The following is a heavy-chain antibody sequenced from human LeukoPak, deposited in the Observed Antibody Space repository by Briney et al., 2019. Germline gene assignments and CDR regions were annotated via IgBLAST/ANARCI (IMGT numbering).Heavy chain of an antibody. CDR3: ARGRGIVVAKPFDY. J-gene: IGHJ4*03. CDR2: ISYDGSNK. D-gene: IGHD3-22*01. CDR1: GFTFSSYA. Sequence: PGGSLRLSCAASGFTFSSYAMHWVRQAPGKGLEWVAVISYDGSNKYYADSVKGRFTISRDNSKNTLYLQMNSLRAEDTAVYYCARGRGIVVAKPFDYWGQGTMVTVSS. V-gene: IGHV3-30-3*01.